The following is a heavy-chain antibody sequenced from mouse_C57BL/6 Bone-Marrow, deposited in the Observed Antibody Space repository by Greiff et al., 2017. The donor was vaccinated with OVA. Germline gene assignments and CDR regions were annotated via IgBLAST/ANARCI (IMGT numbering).Heavy chain of an antibody. J-gene: IGHJ2*01. Sequence: DVMLVESGGDLVKPGGSLKLSCAASGFTFSSYGMSWVRQTPDKRLEWVATISSGGSYTYYPDSVKGRFTISRDNAKNTLYLQMSSLKSEDTAMYYCALYGSSPDYWGQGTTHTVSS. CDR2: ISSGGSYT. CDR3: ALYGSSPDY. D-gene: IGHD1-1*01. V-gene: IGHV5-6*02. CDR1: GFTFSSYG.